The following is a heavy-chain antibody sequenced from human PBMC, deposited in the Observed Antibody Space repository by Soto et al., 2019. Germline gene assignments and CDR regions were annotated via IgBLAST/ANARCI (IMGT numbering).Heavy chain of an antibody. CDR2: IWDDGGNK. CDR3: ARSSGSYFAAFYDT. Sequence: QAQLQESGGGVVQPGTSLRLSCAASAFSFSTSGMHWVRQAPGKGLEWVAAIWDDGGNKYYADSVRGRFTISRDNSNNMLLLQMNSLRAEDTALYYCARSSGSYFAAFYDTWGQGTLVSVSS. J-gene: IGHJ5*02. D-gene: IGHD1-26*01. CDR1: AFSFSTSG. V-gene: IGHV3-33*01.